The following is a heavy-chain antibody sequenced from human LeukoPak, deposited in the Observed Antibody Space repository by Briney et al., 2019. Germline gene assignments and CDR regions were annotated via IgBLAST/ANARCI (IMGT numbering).Heavy chain of an antibody. CDR2: ISSGSGHI. Sequence: GGSLGLSCAASGFTFSAYSMNWVRQAAGKGLEWVSFISSGSGHIYYADSLQGRFTISRDNAKNSLYLQMNSLRAEDTAIYYCARALYNMGWYPDYFVTWGQGTLVTVSA. CDR1: GFTFSAYS. V-gene: IGHV3-21*01. J-gene: IGHJ4*02. D-gene: IGHD6-19*01. CDR3: ARALYNMGWYPDYFVT.